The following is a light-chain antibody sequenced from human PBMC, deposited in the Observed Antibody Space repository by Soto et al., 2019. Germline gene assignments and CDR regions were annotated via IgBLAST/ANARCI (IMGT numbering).Light chain of an antibody. CDR3: TSYVSGLSLA. V-gene: IGLV2-14*03. CDR1: SNDIGGYNY. Sequence: QSVLTQPASVSGSLGQSVTISCTGTSNDIGGYNYVSWYQQHPGKAPKLIIYEVIHRPSGVSSRFSASKSGNTASLTISGLQAEDAADYYCTSYVSGLSLAFGGGTKLTVL. J-gene: IGLJ3*02. CDR2: EVI.